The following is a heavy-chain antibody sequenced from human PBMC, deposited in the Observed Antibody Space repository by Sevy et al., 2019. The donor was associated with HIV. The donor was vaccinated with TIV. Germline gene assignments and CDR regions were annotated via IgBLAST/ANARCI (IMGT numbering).Heavy chain of an antibody. CDR3: AREGCTKPHDY. Sequence: GGSLRLSCAASGFTFSKYSMSWVRQPPGKGLEWVSTLSFGCGEINYADSGKGRFTISRDNSKSSVYLQMNNLRPEDTAVYYCAREGCTKPHDYWGQGTLVTVSP. CDR2: LSFGCGEI. CDR1: GFTFSKYS. V-gene: IGHV3-23*01. D-gene: IGHD2-8*01. J-gene: IGHJ4*02.